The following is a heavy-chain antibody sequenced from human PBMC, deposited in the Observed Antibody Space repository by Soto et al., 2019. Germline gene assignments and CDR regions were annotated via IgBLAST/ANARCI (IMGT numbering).Heavy chain of an antibody. CDR1: GFTFASYN. V-gene: IGHV3-21*01. CDR2: ISHHSDYI. J-gene: IGHJ6*01. Sequence: WGYLGIAWASSGFTFASYNMLWVRQAPGKGLDLVPSISHHSDYIYHADSVKGRFTVSRDNAKNSLFLEMTILRDEDTAVYYCARGGSAERQTDGDSYHYYPMDVWGQGTTVTVSS. CDR3: ARGGSAERQTDGDSYHYYPMDV. D-gene: IGHD3-22*01.